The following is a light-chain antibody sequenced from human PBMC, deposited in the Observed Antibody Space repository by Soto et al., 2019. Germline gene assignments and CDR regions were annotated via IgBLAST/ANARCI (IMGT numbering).Light chain of an antibody. CDR3: QQYNFWPPGT. J-gene: IGKJ1*01. V-gene: IGKV3-15*01. Sequence: EIVMTQSPATLSVSPGERGTLSRRASQGVSTKVAWYQQRPGQAPRLLIYGASTRATGLPARFSGSGSGTEFTLTISSLQSEDFAVYYCQQYNFWPPGTFGQGTKVEIK. CDR1: QGVSTK. CDR2: GAS.